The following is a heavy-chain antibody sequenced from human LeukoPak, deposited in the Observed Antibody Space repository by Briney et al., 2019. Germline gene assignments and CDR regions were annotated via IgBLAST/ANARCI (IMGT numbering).Heavy chain of an antibody. Sequence: GGSLRLSCAASGFTFSSFSMNWVRQAPGKGREWVSSISSSSSYIYYADSVKGRFTISRDNAKNSLYLQMNSLRAEDTAVYYCARDVHYGDYDEGPDWFDPWGQGTLVTVSS. J-gene: IGHJ5*02. D-gene: IGHD4-17*01. CDR3: ARDVHYGDYDEGPDWFDP. CDR2: ISSSSSYI. V-gene: IGHV3-21*01. CDR1: GFTFSSFS.